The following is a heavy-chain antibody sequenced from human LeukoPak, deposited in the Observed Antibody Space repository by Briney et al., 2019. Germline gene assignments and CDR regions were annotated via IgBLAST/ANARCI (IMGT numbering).Heavy chain of an antibody. CDR3: AKDLQVVTGAFDI. J-gene: IGHJ3*02. D-gene: IGHD3-22*01. Sequence: PGGSLRLSCSASGFTLGSYAMHWVRQAPGKGLEWVAVISYDASNNKYYADSVKGRFTISRDNSKNTLYLQMNSLRAEDTAVYYCAKDLQVVTGAFDIWGQGTMVTVSS. V-gene: IGHV3-30*04. CDR2: ISYDASNNK. CDR1: GFTLGSYA.